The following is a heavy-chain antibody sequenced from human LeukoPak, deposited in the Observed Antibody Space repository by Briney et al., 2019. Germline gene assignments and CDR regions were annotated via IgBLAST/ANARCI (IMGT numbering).Heavy chain of an antibody. CDR3: ARHTGARRSFDY. Sequence: SETLSLTCSVSGDSISDKYWSWIRQPPGKGLEWIGYISYSGSPNYNPSLKGRVTISVDTSKTQFSLKLSSVTAADTAVYYCARHTGARRSFDYWGQGTLATVSS. D-gene: IGHD1-1*01. V-gene: IGHV4-59*08. J-gene: IGHJ4*02. CDR2: ISYSGSP. CDR1: GDSISDKY.